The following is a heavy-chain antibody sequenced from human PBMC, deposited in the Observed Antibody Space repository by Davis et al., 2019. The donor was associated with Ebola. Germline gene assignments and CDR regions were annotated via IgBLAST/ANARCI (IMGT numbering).Heavy chain of an antibody. Sequence: PGGSLRLSCAASGLTFSSYAMSWVRQAPGGGLEWVSGISASGADIKYADSVRGRFSISRDDSKNTLYLQMDSLRAEDTAVFYCAEGGTNNFLGANWGQGTLVTVSS. CDR2: ISASGADI. CDR1: GLTFSSYA. D-gene: IGHD1-1*01. CDR3: AEGGTNNFLGAN. J-gene: IGHJ4*02. V-gene: IGHV3-23*01.